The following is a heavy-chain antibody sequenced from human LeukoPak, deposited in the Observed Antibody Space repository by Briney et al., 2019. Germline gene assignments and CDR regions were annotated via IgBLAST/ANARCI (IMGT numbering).Heavy chain of an antibody. V-gene: IGHV3-21*01. CDR1: GSTFTNAW. CDR2: ISSSSSYI. D-gene: IGHD2-2*02. Sequence: GGSLRLSCVASGSTFTNAWMNWVRQAPGKGLEWVSSISSSSSYIYYADSVKGRFTISRDNAKNSLYLQMNSLRAEDTAVYYCARDGGYNYGMDVWGQGTTVTVSS. CDR3: ARDGGYNYGMDV. J-gene: IGHJ6*02.